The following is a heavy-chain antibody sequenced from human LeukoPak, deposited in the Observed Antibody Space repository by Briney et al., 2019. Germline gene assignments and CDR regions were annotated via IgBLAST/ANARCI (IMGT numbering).Heavy chain of an antibody. J-gene: IGHJ4*02. Sequence: GGSLRLSCAASGFTFSSYAMSWVRQAPGKGLEWVSAISGSGGSTYYADSVKGRFTISRDNSKNTLYLQMNSLRAEDTAVYYCANLPYDSSGYWAYFDNWGQRTLVTVSS. D-gene: IGHD3-22*01. CDR3: ANLPYDSSGYWAYFDN. V-gene: IGHV3-23*01. CDR2: ISGSGGST. CDR1: GFTFSSYA.